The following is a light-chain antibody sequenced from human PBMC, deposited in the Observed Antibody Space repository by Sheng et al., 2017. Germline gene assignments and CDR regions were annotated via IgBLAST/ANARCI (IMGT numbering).Light chain of an antibody. Sequence: QSVLTQPPSASGTPGQRVTISCSGSSSNIGSNYVYWYLQLPGTAPKLLIYRNDRRPSGVPDRFSGSKSGTSASLAISGLRSEDEADYYCAAWDDSLSGVVFGGGTKLTVL. CDR1: SSNIGSNY. J-gene: IGLJ2*01. V-gene: IGLV1-47*01. CDR2: RND. CDR3: AAWDDSLSGVV.